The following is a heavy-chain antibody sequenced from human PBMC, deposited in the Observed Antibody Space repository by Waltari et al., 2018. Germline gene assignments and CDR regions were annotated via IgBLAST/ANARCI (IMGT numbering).Heavy chain of an antibody. V-gene: IGHV3-30*18. CDR1: GFTFSSYG. CDR2: ISYDGSNK. J-gene: IGHJ4*02. Sequence: QVQLVESGGGVVQPGRSLRLSCAASGFTFSSYGMHWVRQAPGKGLEWVAVISYDGSNKYYADSVKGRFTISRDNSKNTLYLQMNSLRAEDTAVYYCGKKGGFEAGYYFDYWGQGTLVTVSS. D-gene: IGHD3-9*01. CDR3: GKKGGFEAGYYFDY.